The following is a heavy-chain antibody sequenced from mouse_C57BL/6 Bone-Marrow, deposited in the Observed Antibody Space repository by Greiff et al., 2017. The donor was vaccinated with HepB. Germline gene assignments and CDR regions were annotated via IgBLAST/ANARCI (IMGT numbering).Heavy chain of an antibody. J-gene: IGHJ2*01. Sequence: QVQLQQPGAELVRPGSSVKLSCKASGYTFTSYWMHWVKQRPIQGLEWIGNIDPSDSETHYNQKFKDKATLTVDKSSSTAYMQLSSLTSEDSAVYYCVIYYGNYEGVDFDYWGQGTTLTVSS. V-gene: IGHV1-52*01. CDR3: VIYYGNYEGVDFDY. CDR1: GYTFTSYW. CDR2: IDPSDSET. D-gene: IGHD2-1*01.